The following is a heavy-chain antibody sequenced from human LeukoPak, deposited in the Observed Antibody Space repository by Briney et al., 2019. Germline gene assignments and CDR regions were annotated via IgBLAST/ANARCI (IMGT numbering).Heavy chain of an antibody. V-gene: IGHV3-74*01. D-gene: IGHD3-9*01. Sequence: GGSLRLSCAASGFTLSKYWMHWVRQAPGKGLAWVSRISSDGTTTAYADSVKGRFTISRDSAKNMLYLQMNSLRVEDRAMYYCARPGDNYAILGLDYWGQGTLVTVSS. CDR2: ISSDGTTT. CDR1: GFTLSKYW. CDR3: ARPGDNYAILGLDY. J-gene: IGHJ4*02.